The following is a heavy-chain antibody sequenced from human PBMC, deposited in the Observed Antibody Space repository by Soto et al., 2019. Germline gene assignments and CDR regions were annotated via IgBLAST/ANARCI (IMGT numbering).Heavy chain of an antibody. CDR1: DFSFSNAW. CDR3: TIAQYYDFRFEP. Sequence: GGSLRLSCAVPDFSFSNAWMNWVRQAPGKGLEWVGRIKSKTDGGTIDYAAPVRDRFTISRDDSKNTLYLQMDSLKIEDTAMYYCTIAQYYDFRFEPWGQGTLVTVSS. V-gene: IGHV3-15*07. CDR2: IKSKTDGGTI. J-gene: IGHJ5*02. D-gene: IGHD3-3*01.